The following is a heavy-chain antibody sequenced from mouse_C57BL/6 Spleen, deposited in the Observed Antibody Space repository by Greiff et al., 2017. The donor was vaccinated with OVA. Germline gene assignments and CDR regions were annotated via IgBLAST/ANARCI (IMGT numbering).Heavy chain of an antibody. CDR2: IYPGSGST. CDR3: ARSPIYYYGSSYADY. Sequence: QVQLQQSGAELVKPGASVKMSCKASGYTFTSYWITWVKQRPGQGLEWIGDIYPGSGSTNYNEKFKSKATLTVDTSSSTAYMQLSSLTSEDSAVYYCARSPIYYYGSSYADYWGQGTTLTVSS. J-gene: IGHJ2*01. D-gene: IGHD1-1*01. V-gene: IGHV1-55*01. CDR1: GYTFTSYW.